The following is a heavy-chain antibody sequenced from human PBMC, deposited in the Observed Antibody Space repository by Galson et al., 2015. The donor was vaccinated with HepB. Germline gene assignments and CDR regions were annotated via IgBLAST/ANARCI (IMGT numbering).Heavy chain of an antibody. D-gene: IGHD2-15*01. J-gene: IGHJ6*02. CDR1: GFAFRNYG. CDR2: ISDDGTNK. Sequence: SLRLSCAASGFAFRNYGMHWVRQAPGTGLEWVAVISDDGTNKHYSASVKGRFTMSRDNSKNTLYLQMNSLTGEDTATYHCAKERKAYPARVDGLDVWGQGTTVTVSS. CDR3: AKERKAYPARVDGLDV. V-gene: IGHV3-30*18.